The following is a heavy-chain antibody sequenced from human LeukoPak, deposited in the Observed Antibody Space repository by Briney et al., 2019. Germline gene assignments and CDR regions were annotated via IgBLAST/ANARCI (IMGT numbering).Heavy chain of an antibody. J-gene: IGHJ5*02. CDR2: IKQDGSER. CDR1: GFTFSTFW. D-gene: IGHD6-19*01. V-gene: IGHV3-7*03. CDR3: ARGASSSP. Sequence: GGSLRLTCEASGFTFSTFWMTWVRQVPGKGLEWVANIKQDGSERNYVDSVKGRFTISRDNAKNSLYLQMNSLRAEDTAVYYCARGASSSPWGQGTLVTVSS.